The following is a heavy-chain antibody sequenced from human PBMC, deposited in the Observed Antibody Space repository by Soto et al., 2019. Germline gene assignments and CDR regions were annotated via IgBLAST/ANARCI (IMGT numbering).Heavy chain of an antibody. CDR2: ISYDGSNK. D-gene: IGHD2-21*02. CDR1: GFTFSSYG. J-gene: IGHJ4*02. Sequence: QVQLVESGGGVVQPGRSLRLSCAASGFTFSSYGMHWVRQAPGKGLEWVAVISYDGSNKYYADSVKGRFTISRDNSKNTLYLQMNSLRAEDTAVYYCAKTAQREVDYWGQGTLVTVSS. CDR3: AKTAQREVDY. V-gene: IGHV3-30*18.